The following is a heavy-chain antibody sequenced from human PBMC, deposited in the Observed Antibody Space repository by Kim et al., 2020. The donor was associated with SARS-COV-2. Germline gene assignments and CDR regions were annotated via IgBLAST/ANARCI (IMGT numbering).Heavy chain of an antibody. J-gene: IGHJ4*02. Sequence: GGSLRLSCVASGFTMSYGMAWVRRAPGKGLEWVSAISGRGDTTYYADSVKGRFSISRENSKTTKIYLQMNNLRVEDTALYFCAKARLGRAVTGWGSELDSWGQGTLATVSS. D-gene: IGHD2-21*01. CDR3: AKARLGRAVTGWGSELDS. CDR2: ISGRGDTT. V-gene: IGHV3-23*01. CDR1: GFTMSYG.